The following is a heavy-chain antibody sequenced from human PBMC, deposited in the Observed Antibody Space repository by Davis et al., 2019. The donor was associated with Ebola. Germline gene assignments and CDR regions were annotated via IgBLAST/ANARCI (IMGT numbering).Heavy chain of an antibody. CDR3: ASNIVVVPAAPYYYYGMDV. V-gene: IGHV4-34*01. CDR1: GGSFSGYY. J-gene: IGHJ6*02. CDR2: INHSGST. D-gene: IGHD2-2*01. Sequence: PSETLSLTCAVYGGSFSGYYWSWIRQPPGKGLEWIGEINHSGSTNYNPSLKSRVTISVDTSKNQFSLKLSSVTAADTAVYYCASNIVVVPAAPYYYYGMDVWGQGTTVTVSS.